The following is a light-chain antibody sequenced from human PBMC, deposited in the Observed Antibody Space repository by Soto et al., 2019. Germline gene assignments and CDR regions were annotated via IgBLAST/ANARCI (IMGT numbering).Light chain of an antibody. J-gene: IGLJ1*01. CDR3: SSSTLSTTRV. Sequence: QSALTQPASVSGSPGQSITISCIGTSGDIGTYNYVSWYQQHPGKAPKLIIYDVTNRPSGVSDRFSASNSGNTASLTISGLQAEDEADYYCSSSTLSTTRVFGTGTQLTVL. V-gene: IGLV2-14*03. CDR2: DVT. CDR1: SGDIGTYNY.